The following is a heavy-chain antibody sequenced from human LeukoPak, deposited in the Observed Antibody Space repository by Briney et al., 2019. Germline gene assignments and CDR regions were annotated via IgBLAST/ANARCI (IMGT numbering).Heavy chain of an antibody. J-gene: IGHJ4*02. CDR1: GFTFSSYA. CDR3: AKDRYCSGGSCSVSYFDY. D-gene: IGHD2-15*01. Sequence: PGGSLRLSCAASGFTFSSYAMSWVRQAPGKGLEWVSAISGSGGSTYYADSVKGRFTISRDNSKNTLYLQMNSLRAEDTAVYYCAKDRYCSGGSCSVSYFDYWGQGTLVTVSS. V-gene: IGHV3-23*01. CDR2: ISGSGGST.